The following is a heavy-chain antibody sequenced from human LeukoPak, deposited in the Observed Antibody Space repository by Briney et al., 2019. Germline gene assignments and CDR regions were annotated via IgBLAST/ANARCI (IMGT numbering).Heavy chain of an antibody. CDR2: IYYSGTT. V-gene: IGHV4-39*01. D-gene: IGHD3-10*01. J-gene: IGHJ5*02. CDR1: GGSISSYY. Sequence: PSETLSLTCTVSGGSISSYYWSWIRQPPGKGPEWIGSIYYSGTTYPNPSLKSRVTISVDTSKNQFSLKLSSVTAADTAVYYCARQPKSCAPGIFITGKACWFDPWGQGTLVTVSP. CDR3: ARQPKSCAPGIFITGKACWFDP.